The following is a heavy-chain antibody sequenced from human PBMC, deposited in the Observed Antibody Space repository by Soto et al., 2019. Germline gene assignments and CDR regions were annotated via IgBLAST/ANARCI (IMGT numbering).Heavy chain of an antibody. V-gene: IGHV3-30*04. CDR1: GFTFSNHA. CDR2: ISYDGGTQ. J-gene: IGHJ4*02. D-gene: IGHD3-16*01. CDR3: ARAQATGLITAADY. Sequence: QVQLVESGGAVVQPGRSLRLSCAASGFTFSNHALQWVRQAPGKGLEWVAVISYDGGTQDYADSVRGRCTISRDKSKETVYLQMNSLRPEDTAVYFCARAQATGLITAADYWGPGNLVSVSS.